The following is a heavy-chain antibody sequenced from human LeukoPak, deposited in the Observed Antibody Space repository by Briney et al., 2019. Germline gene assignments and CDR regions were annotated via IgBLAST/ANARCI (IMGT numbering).Heavy chain of an antibody. J-gene: IGHJ4*02. Sequence: SVKVSCKASGGTFSSYAISWVRQAPGQGLEWMGGIIPIFGTANYAQKFQGRVTITADESTSTAYMELSSLRSEDTAVYYCAGKYYDFWSGYSGVNYWGQGTLVAVSS. D-gene: IGHD3-3*01. CDR3: AGKYYDFWSGYSGVNY. CDR2: IIPIFGTA. CDR1: GGTFSSYA. V-gene: IGHV1-69*13.